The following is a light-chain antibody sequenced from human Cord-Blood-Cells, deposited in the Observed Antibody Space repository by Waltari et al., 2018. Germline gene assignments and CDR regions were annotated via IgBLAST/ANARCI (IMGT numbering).Light chain of an antibody. V-gene: IGLV2-8*01. CDR3: SSYAGSNKRV. J-gene: IGLJ3*02. CDR1: SSDVGGYNY. CDR2: EVS. Sequence: QSALTQPPSASGSPGQSVTISCTGTSSDVGGYNYVSWYQQHPGKAPKLMIYEVSKRPSGVPDRSSGSKSGNTASLTVSGLQAEDEADYYCSSYAGSNKRVFGGGTKLTVL.